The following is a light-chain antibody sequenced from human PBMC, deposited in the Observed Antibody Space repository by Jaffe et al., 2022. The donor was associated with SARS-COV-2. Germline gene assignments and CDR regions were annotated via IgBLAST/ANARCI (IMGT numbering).Light chain of an antibody. CDR2: ENN. J-gene: IGLJ3*02. V-gene: IGLV1-51*02. CDR3: GTWDSSLSAGV. CDR1: TSNIGNNY. Sequence: QSVLTQPPSVSAAPGQKVTISCSGSTSNIGNNYVSWYQQFPETAPKVLIYENNKRPSGIPDRFSGSKSGTSATLGITGLQTGDEADYYCGTWDSSLSAGVFGGGTKLTV.